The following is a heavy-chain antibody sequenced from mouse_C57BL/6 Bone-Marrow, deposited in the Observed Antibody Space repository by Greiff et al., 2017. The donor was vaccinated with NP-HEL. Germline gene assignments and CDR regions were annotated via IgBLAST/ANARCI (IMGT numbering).Heavy chain of an antibody. Sequence: QVQLQQSDAELVKPGASVKISCKVSGYPFTDHTIHWMKQRPEQGLEWIGYIYPRDGSTKYNEKFKGKATLTADKSSSTAYMQLNSLTSEDSAVYFCATDLYDGYYVRFAYWGQGTLVTVSA. CDR2: IYPRDGST. CDR1: GYPFTDHT. J-gene: IGHJ3*01. D-gene: IGHD2-3*01. CDR3: ATDLYDGYYVRFAY. V-gene: IGHV1-78*01.